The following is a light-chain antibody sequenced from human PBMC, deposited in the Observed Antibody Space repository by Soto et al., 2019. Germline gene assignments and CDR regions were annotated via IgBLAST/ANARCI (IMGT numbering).Light chain of an antibody. CDR1: SSDVGSYNL. V-gene: IGLV2-23*01. J-gene: IGLJ2*01. Sequence: QSVLTQPASVSGSPGQSITISCTGTSSDVGSYNLVSWYQQHPGKAPKFMIYEGSKRPSGVSNRFSGSKSGNTASLTISGLQAEDEADYYCCSYAGSSTDVVFGGGTKLTVL. CDR3: CSYAGSSTDVV. CDR2: EGS.